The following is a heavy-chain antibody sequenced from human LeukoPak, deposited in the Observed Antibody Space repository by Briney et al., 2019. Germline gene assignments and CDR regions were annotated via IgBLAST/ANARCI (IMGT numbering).Heavy chain of an antibody. V-gene: IGHV3-74*01. CDR1: GLTFSGYW. D-gene: IGHD1-26*01. Sequence: GGSLRLSCAVSGLTFSGYWMHWVRQAPGKGLEWVSRINPDGGITNYADSVKGRFTISRDNAENTVHLQMNSLRGDDTAVYYCVRGAVGTGVWFDPWGQGTLVTVPS. J-gene: IGHJ5*02. CDR3: VRGAVGTGVWFDP. CDR2: INPDGGIT.